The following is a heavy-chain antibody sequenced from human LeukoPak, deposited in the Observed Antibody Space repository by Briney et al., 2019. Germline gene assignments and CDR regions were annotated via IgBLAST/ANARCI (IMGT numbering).Heavy chain of an antibody. CDR2: ISSSSSYI. CDR1: GFTFSSYS. D-gene: IGHD4-17*01. CDR3: ARGSSTVTNFDY. V-gene: IGHV3-21*01. J-gene: IGHJ4*02. Sequence: GGSLRLSCAASGFTFSSYSMNWVRQAPGKGLEGVSSISSSSSYIYYADSVKGRFTISRDNAKNSLYLQMNSLRAEDTAVYYCARGSSTVTNFDYWGQGTLVTVSS.